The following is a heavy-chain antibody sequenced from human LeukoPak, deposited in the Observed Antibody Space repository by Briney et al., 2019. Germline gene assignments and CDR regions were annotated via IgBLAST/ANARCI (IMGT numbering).Heavy chain of an antibody. CDR2: IKQDGSEK. CDR1: GFPFSDSW. J-gene: IGHJ4*02. Sequence: QPGGSLRLSCAASGFPFSDSWMDWVRQAPGKGMEWVANIKQDGSEKHYADSVKGRFTISRDNAKNSLFLQMNGLRAEDTAVYYCSRRLDYWGQGAPVTVSS. CDR3: SRRLDY. V-gene: IGHV3-7*01.